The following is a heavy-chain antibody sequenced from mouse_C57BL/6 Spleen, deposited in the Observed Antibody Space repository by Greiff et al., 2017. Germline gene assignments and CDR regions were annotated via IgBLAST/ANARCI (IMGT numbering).Heavy chain of an antibody. J-gene: IGHJ4*01. D-gene: IGHD2-5*01. CDR3: AYYSKIAMDY. CDR2: IHPSDSDT. V-gene: IGHV1-74*01. CDR1: GYTFTSYW. Sequence: QVHVKQPGAELVKPGASVKVSCKASGYTFTSYWMHWVKQRPGQGLEWIGRIHPSDSDTNYNQKFKGKATLTVDKSSSTAYMQLSSLTSEDSAVYYCAYYSKIAMDYWGQGTSVTVSS.